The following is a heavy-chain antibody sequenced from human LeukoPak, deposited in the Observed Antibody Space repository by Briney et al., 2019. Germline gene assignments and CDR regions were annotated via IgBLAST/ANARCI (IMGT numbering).Heavy chain of an antibody. J-gene: IGHJ5*02. CDR1: GGSISSSSYY. CDR2: IYYSGST. D-gene: IGHD3-10*01. CDR3: ARAYGSGSPPSWFDP. V-gene: IGHV4-39*07. Sequence: SETLSLTCTVSGGSISSSSYYWGWIRQPPGKGLEWIGSIYYSGSTYYNPSLKSRVTISVDTSKNQFSLKLSSVTAADTAVYYCARAYGSGSPPSWFDPWGQGTLVTVSS.